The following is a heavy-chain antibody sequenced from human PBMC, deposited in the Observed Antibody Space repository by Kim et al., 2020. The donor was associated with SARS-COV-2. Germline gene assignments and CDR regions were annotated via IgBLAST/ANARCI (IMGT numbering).Heavy chain of an antibody. V-gene: IGHV3-11*01. Sequence: GGSLRLSCAASGFTFSDFYMSWIRQAPGKGLEWLSYITDSGSPINYADSVKGRFTISRDNTKKSVYLQMNSLRVEDTAVYYCARFGGYGGFGYLYWGQGTLVTASS. CDR3: ARFGGYGGFGYLY. D-gene: IGHD5-12*01. CDR2: ITDSGSPI. J-gene: IGHJ4*02. CDR1: GFTFSDFY.